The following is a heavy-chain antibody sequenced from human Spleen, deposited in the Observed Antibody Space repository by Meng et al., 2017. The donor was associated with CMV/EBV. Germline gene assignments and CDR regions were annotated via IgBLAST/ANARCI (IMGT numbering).Heavy chain of an antibody. Sequence: SETLSLTCAISGDSVSSNSAAWNWIRQSPSRGLEWLGRTYYRSKWYNDYAVSVKSRITINPDTSKNQFSLQLNSVTPEDTAVYYCARRSDRRSTSSKTGNGMDVWGQGTTVTVSS. CDR3: ARRSDRRSTSSKTGNGMDV. CDR1: GDSVSSNSAA. D-gene: IGHD2-2*01. J-gene: IGHJ6*02. V-gene: IGHV6-1*01. CDR2: TYYRSKWYN.